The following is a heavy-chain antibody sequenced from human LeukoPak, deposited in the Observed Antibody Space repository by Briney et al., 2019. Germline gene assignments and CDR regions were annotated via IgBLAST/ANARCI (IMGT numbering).Heavy chain of an antibody. J-gene: IGHJ6*03. Sequence: ASVKVSCKASGYTFTSYGISWVRQAPGQGLEWMGWISAYNGNTNYAQKLQGRVTMTTDTSTSTAYMELRSLRSDDTAVYYCASSVYYYYYMDVWAKGPRSPSP. CDR2: ISAYNGNT. CDR1: GYTFTSYG. CDR3: ASSVYYYYYMDV. V-gene: IGHV1-18*01.